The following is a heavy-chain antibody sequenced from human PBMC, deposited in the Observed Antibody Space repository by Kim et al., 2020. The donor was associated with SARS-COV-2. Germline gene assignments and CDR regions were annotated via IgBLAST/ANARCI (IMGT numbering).Heavy chain of an antibody. D-gene: IGHD6-13*01. CDR3: ARDHGGSSQDYDAFDI. Sequence: GGSLRLSCAASGFTFSSYSMNWVRQAPGKGLEWVSSISSSSSYIYYADSVKGRFTISRDNAKNSLYLQMNSLRAEDTAVYYCARDHGGSSQDYDAFDIWGQGTMVTVSS. V-gene: IGHV3-21*01. CDR2: ISSSSSYI. J-gene: IGHJ3*02. CDR1: GFTFSSYS.